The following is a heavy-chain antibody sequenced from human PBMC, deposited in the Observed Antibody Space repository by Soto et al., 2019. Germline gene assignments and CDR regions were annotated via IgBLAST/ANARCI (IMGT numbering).Heavy chain of an antibody. Sequence: QVQLVQSGAEVKKPGSSVKVSCKASGGTFSSYTISWVRQAPGQGLEWMGRIIPILGIANYAQQFQGRVMITPDKSTSHAYMELSSLRSEDTAVYYCASPTTVTTYYYYGMDVWGQGTKVTVSS. D-gene: IGHD4-17*01. CDR1: GGTFSSYT. CDR2: IIPILGIA. V-gene: IGHV1-69*02. J-gene: IGHJ6*02. CDR3: ASPTTVTTYYYYGMDV.